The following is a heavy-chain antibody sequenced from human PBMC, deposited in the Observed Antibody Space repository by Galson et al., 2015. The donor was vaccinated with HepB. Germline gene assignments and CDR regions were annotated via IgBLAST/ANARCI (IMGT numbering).Heavy chain of an antibody. D-gene: IGHD2-8*01. CDR3: AKDGIMVSNNPYQLHF. CDR2: ITSNGRRT. Sequence: LRLSCSASGFTFSRYTMTWVRKAPGKGLEWISSITSNGRRTFYTHSVKGRFTISRDNSRNTVVLQLSSLRPEDTAVYYCAKDGIMVSNNPYQLHFWGQGTLVSVSS. V-gene: IGHV3-23*01. CDR1: GFTFSRYT. J-gene: IGHJ4*02.